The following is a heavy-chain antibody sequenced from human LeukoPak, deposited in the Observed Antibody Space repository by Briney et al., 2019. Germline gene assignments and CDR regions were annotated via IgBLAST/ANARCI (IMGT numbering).Heavy chain of an antibody. J-gene: IGHJ3*02. CDR3: ARDRRNSGSYFDAFDI. CDR2: IYYSGST. Sequence: PSETLSLTCTVSGGSISSYYWSWIRQPPGKGLEWIGYIYYSGSTNYNPSLKSRVTISVDTSKNQFSLKLSSVTAADTAVYYCARDRRNSGSYFDAFDIWGQGTMVTVSS. D-gene: IGHD1-26*01. CDR1: GGSISSYY. V-gene: IGHV4-59*12.